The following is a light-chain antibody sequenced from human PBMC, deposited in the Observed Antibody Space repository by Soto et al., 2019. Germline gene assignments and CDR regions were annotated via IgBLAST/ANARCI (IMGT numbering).Light chain of an antibody. Sequence: DIKMTQSPSSLSASVGDRVTITCRASQYISTYLNWYQQKSGTAPKLLIHTASTLQSGVPSRFSGRGSGPDVTLTISSVQPDDFAIYFCQQSYSTPPTFGQGTTLEIK. CDR3: QQSYSTPPT. CDR2: TAS. V-gene: IGKV1-39*01. J-gene: IGKJ2*01. CDR1: QYISTY.